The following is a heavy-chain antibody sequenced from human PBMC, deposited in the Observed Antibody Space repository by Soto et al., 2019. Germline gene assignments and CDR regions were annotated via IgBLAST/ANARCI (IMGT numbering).Heavy chain of an antibody. D-gene: IGHD6-13*01. Sequence: SETLSLTCAVSGYSISSGYYWGWIRQPPGKGLEWIGSIYHSGSTYYNPSLKSRVTISVDTSKNQFSLKLSSVAAADTAVYYCARDMWAAAGTWFDYWGRGTLVTVSS. CDR3: ARDMWAAAGTWFDY. CDR1: GYSISSGYY. J-gene: IGHJ4*02. V-gene: IGHV4-38-2*02. CDR2: IYHSGST.